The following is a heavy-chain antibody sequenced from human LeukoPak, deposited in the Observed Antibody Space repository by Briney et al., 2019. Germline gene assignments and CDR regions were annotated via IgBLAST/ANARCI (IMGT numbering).Heavy chain of an antibody. CDR1: GFTFSSYG. D-gene: IGHD1-26*01. V-gene: IGHV3-33*01. Sequence: PGRSLRLSYAASGFTFSSYGMHWVRQAPGKGLEWVAVIWYDGSNKYYADSVKGRFTISRDNSKNTLYLQMNSLRAEDTAVYYCARDKVYGSGSYFMPYDCGQGTLVTVSS. CDR3: ARDKVYGSGSYFMPYD. J-gene: IGHJ4*02. CDR2: IWYDGSNK.